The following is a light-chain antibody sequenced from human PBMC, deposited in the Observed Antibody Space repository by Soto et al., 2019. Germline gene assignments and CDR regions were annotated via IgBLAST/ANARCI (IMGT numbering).Light chain of an antibody. CDR2: AAS. V-gene: IGKV1-39*01. Sequence: DIQMTQSPSSPSASVGDRVTITCRASQPIDTSLDWYQQKPGNAPRLLIYAASSLQSGVPLRFSGSGSGTDFTLTISSLQPEDFAIYYCQQSYSSPFAFGPGTKVDIK. CDR3: QQSYSSPFA. CDR1: QPIDTS. J-gene: IGKJ3*01.